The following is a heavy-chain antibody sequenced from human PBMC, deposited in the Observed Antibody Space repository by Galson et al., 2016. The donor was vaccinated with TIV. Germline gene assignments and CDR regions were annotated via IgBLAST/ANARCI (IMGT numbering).Heavy chain of an antibody. V-gene: IGHV3-30*04. CDR1: GLTFSNYA. D-gene: IGHD3-10*01. CDR2: ISYDGTNR. CDR3: ARVTMIRGTLDY. Sequence: SLRLSCAASGLTFSNYAMYWVRQSQSKGLEWVAFISYDGTNRYYADSVKGRFTVSRDSSKNTLYLQLNILRPEDTAVYYCARVTMIRGTLDYWGQGTLVTVSS. J-gene: IGHJ4*02.